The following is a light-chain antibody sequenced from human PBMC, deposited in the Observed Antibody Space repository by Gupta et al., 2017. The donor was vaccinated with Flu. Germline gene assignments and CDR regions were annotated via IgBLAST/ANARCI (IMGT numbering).Light chain of an antibody. V-gene: IGKV3-20*01. J-gene: IGKJ4*01. CDR3: LQDANSPLT. Sequence: ELVLTQSPGTLSLSPGERATLSCRASQSVINNYLAWFQQKPGQTPRLLIYGASSRATRIPDRFSGCRSRTDFTLTISTLTPEDFAVYYCLQDANSPLTFGGGTKLEIK. CDR1: QSVINNY. CDR2: GAS.